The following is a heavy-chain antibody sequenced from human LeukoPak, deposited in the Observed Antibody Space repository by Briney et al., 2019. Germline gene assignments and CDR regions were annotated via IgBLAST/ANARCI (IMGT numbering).Heavy chain of an antibody. CDR2: ISYDGNNK. D-gene: IGHD2-15*01. Sequence: GGSLRLSCAASGFNFSNYAMHWVRQAPGKGLEWLTIISYDGNNKYSADSVKGRFTISRDNSKNILYLQMNSLRPEDTALYYCVRANCSGGSCYSGLFDYWGQGTLVTVSS. V-gene: IGHV3-30-3*01. CDR3: VRANCSGGSCYSGLFDY. J-gene: IGHJ4*02. CDR1: GFNFSNYA.